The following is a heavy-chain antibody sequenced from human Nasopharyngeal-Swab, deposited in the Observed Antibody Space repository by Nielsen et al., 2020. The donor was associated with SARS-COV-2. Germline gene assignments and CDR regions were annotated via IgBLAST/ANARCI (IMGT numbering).Heavy chain of an antibody. Sequence: GESLKISCAASGFTFSMYAMSWVRQAPGKGPEWVSAISGSGDRTYYADSVTGRLTISRDNSKNTLYLQMNSLRAEDTAVFYCAKDTGAYYASGTYYNPTGWFDPWGQGTLVTVSS. CDR1: GFTFSMYA. CDR2: ISGSGDRT. D-gene: IGHD3-10*01. J-gene: IGHJ5*02. CDR3: AKDTGAYYASGTYYNPTGWFDP. V-gene: IGHV3-23*01.